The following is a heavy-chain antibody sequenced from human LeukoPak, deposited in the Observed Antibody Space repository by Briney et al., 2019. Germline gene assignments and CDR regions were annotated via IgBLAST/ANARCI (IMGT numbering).Heavy chain of an antibody. D-gene: IGHD1-26*01. CDR3: ASLKDIVGATVDY. Sequence: SETLSLTCTVSGGSISSYYWSWIRQPPGKGLEWIGYIYYSGSTNYNPSLKSRVTISVDTSKNQFSLTLSSVTAADTAVYYCASLKDIVGATVDYWGQGTLVTVSS. CDR2: IYYSGST. V-gene: IGHV4-59*01. CDR1: GGSISSYY. J-gene: IGHJ4*02.